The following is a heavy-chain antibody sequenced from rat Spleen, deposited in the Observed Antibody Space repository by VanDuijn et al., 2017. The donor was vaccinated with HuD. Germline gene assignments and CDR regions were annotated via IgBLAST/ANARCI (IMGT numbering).Heavy chain of an antibody. Sequence: EVQLVESGGGLVQPGRSLKLSCAASGFTFSDNAMAWVRQAPKKGLEWVATIIYDGSSIYYRDSAKGRFTISRDSAKSTLYLQMDSLRSEDTATYYCARDYSNFFPYWYFDFWGPGTMVTVSS. CDR1: GFTFSDNA. J-gene: IGHJ1*01. CDR2: IIYDGSSI. CDR3: ARDYSNFFPYWYFDF. V-gene: IGHV5-7*01. D-gene: IGHD1-2*01.